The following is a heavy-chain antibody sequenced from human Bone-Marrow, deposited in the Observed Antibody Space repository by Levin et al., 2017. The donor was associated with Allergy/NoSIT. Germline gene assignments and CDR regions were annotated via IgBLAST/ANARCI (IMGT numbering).Heavy chain of an antibody. CDR3: TTDSKIHVAPGIIVTGSPDY. CDR1: GFIFADAW. CDR2: IKSRFDGEIR. Sequence: PGESLKISCAGSGFIFADAWMNWVRQAPGKGLEWVGRIKSRFDGEIRDFATPVKGRFTISRDDSKNTLYLHLNSLQTEDTAIYYCTTDSKIHVAPGIIVTGSPDYWGQGTLVTVSS. J-gene: IGHJ4*02. V-gene: IGHV3-15*07. D-gene: IGHD2-21*01.